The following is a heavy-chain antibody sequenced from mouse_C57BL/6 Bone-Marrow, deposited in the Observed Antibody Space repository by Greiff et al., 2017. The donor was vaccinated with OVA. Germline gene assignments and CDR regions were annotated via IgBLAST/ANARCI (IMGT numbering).Heavy chain of an antibody. CDR1: GYTFTSYW. D-gene: IGHD6-1*01. CDR2: IHPNSGST. CDR3: GRGGPHYYAMDY. J-gene: IGHJ4*01. V-gene: IGHV1-64*01. Sequence: VQLQQPGAELVKPGASVKLSCKASGYTFTSYWMHWVKQRPGQGLEWIGMIHPNSGSTNYNEKFKSKATLTVDKSASTSYMQLSSLTSEDSAVYYWGRGGPHYYAMDYWGQGTSVTVSS.